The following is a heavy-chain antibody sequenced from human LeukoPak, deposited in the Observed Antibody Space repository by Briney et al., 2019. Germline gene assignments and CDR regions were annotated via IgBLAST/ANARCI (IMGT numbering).Heavy chain of an antibody. J-gene: IGHJ5*02. V-gene: IGHV1-2*02. CDR1: GYTFTGYY. CDR2: INPNSGGT. D-gene: IGHD3-22*01. CDR3: ARGYYYDSSGYYYFGWFDP. Sequence: EASVTVSFKASGYTFTGYYMHWVRQAPGQGLEWMGWINPNSGGTNYAQKFQGRVTMTRDTSISTAYMELSRLRSDDTAVYYCARGYYYDSSGYYYFGWFDPWGQGTLVTVSS.